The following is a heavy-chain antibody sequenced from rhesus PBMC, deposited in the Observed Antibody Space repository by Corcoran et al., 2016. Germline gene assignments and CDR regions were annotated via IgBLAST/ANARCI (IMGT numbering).Heavy chain of an antibody. CDR2: IHGSGSST. CDR1: GGSLSRSY. V-gene: IGHV4-169*02. D-gene: IGHD4-23*01. Sequence: QLQLQESGPGLVKPSETLSVTCAASGGSLSRSYWSWFRQATGKGLEWIRSIHGSGSSTNYNTSLKSRVTLSVDTSKNQLSLKLSSVTTADTAVYYCAREFTVTAFDYWGQGVLVTVSS. CDR3: AREFTVTAFDY. J-gene: IGHJ4*01.